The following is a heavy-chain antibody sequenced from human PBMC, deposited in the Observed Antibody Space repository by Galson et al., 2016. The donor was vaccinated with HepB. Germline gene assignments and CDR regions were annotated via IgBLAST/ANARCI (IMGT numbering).Heavy chain of an antibody. CDR2: AWYDGGNK. CDR1: GFTFRSYG. D-gene: IGHD3-10*01. J-gene: IGHJ6*02. Sequence: SLRLSCAASGFTFRSYGMHWVRQAPGKGLEWVAVAWYDGGNKYYADSVKGRFTISKDSSKNTLYLQMNSLRPEDTAVYYCAKAGTYYYYGVDVWGQGTTVTVSS. CDR3: AKAGTYYYYGVDV. V-gene: IGHV3-33*06.